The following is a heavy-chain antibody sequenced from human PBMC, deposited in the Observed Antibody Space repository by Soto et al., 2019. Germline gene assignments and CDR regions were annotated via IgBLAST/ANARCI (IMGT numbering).Heavy chain of an antibody. CDR1: GYSFTSYW. V-gene: IGHV5-51*01. CDR3: ARQTGTRYYYYYYGMDV. D-gene: IGHD1-1*01. CDR2: IYPGESDT. J-gene: IGHJ6*02. Sequence: PGESLKISCKGSGYSFTSYWIGWVRQMPGKGMEWMGIIYPGESDTRYSPSFQGQVTISADKSISTAYLQWSSLKASDTAMYYCARQTGTRYYYYYYGMDVWGQGTTVTVSS.